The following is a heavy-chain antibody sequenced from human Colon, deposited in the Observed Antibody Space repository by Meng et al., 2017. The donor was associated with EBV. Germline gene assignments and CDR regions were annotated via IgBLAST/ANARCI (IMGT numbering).Heavy chain of an antibody. Sequence: QVELQERVPGRVNPPGTLSLTCAVSGGSLSSRTWWSWVRQPPGKGLEWIGEIYHSGSTNYNPSLKSRVTISVDESKNQFSLRLSSVTAADTAVYYCARVGAYCGGDCYHPRWGQGTLVTVSS. CDR2: IYHSGST. V-gene: IGHV4-4*03. CDR1: GGSLSSRTW. CDR3: ARVGAYCGGDCYHPR. J-gene: IGHJ4*02. D-gene: IGHD2-21*02.